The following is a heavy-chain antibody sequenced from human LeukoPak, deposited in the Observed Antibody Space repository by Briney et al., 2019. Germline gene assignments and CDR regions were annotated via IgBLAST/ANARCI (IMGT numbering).Heavy chain of an antibody. CDR1: GYTFTGYY. V-gene: IGHV1-69*13. Sequence: ASVKVSCKASGYTFTGYYMHWVRQAPGQGLEWMGGIIPIFGTANYAQKFQGRVTITADESTSTAYMELSSLRSEDTAVYYCARVRYNYYYYYMDVWGKGTTVTISS. J-gene: IGHJ6*03. D-gene: IGHD1-1*01. CDR3: ARVRYNYYYYYMDV. CDR2: IIPIFGTA.